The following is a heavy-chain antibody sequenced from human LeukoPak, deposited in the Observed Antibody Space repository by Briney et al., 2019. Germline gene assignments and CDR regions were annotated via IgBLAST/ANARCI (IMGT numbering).Heavy chain of an antibody. CDR3: AKGPQSIVGATKFDY. V-gene: IGHV3-9*01. CDR1: GFTFDDYA. D-gene: IGHD1-26*01. J-gene: IGHJ4*02. Sequence: PGGSLRLSCAASGFTFDDYAMHWVRQAPGKGLEWVSGISWNSGSIGYADSVKGRFTISRDNAKNSLYLQMNSLRVEDTAFYYCAKGPQSIVGATKFDYWGQGTLVTVSS. CDR2: ISWNSGSI.